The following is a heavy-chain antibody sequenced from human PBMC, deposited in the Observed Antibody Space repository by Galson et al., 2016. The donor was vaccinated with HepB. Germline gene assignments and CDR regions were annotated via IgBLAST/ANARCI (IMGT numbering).Heavy chain of an antibody. J-gene: IGHJ4*02. CDR1: GVSISSSYYY. CDR2: MHYSGSS. CDR3: ATSRVTGGRPFNY. V-gene: IGHV4-39*01. Sequence: SETLSLTCNVSGVSISSSYYYWGWIRQPPGKGLEWIGNMHYSGSSYYNPSLRSRVTLSVGTSKNQFSLKLSSVTVADTAVFYCATSRVTGGRPFNYWGQGTLVTVSS. D-gene: IGHD2-21*02.